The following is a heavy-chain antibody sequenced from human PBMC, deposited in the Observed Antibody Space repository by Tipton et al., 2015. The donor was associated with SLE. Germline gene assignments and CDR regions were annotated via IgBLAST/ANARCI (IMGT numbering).Heavy chain of an antibody. J-gene: IGHJ2*01. D-gene: IGHD2-15*01. Sequence: TLSLTCTVSGGSMSTYYWSWIRLPPGKGLEWIGYIYYSGGTSYNTSLNSRVTISVDTSRNQFSLKLTSMTAAASAVYYCARYSPTSWNLDLWSSGTLVTVSS. CDR2: IYYSGGT. CDR3: ARYSPTSWNLDL. V-gene: IGHV4-59*01. CDR1: GGSMSTYY.